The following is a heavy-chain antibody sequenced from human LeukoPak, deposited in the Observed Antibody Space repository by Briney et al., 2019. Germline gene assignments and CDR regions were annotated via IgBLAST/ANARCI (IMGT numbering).Heavy chain of an antibody. CDR1: GYSFTSYC. V-gene: IGHV5-51*01. D-gene: IGHD6-13*01. CDR3: ARYTRIAAAGTRLDPYYFDY. J-gene: IGHJ4*02. CDR2: IYPGDSHT. Sequence: GEPLNISCKGSGYSFTSYCIGWVRQIPGKGLEWMGIIYPGDSHTRYRPSFQGQVTISADKSISTAYLQWSSLKASDTAMYYCARYTRIAAAGTRLDPYYFDYWGQGTLVTVSS.